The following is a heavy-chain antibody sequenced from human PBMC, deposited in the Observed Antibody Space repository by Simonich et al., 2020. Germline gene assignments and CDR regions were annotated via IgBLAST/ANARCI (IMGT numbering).Heavy chain of an antibody. V-gene: IGHV4-34*01. Sequence: QVQLQQWGAGLLKPSETLSLTCAVYGGSFSGYYWSWIRQPPGKGLEWIGEINHSGSTNYNPSLKSRVTISVETSKNQFSLKLSSVTAADTAVYYCARPLGIVWAFDIWGQVTMVTVSS. CDR2: INHSGST. J-gene: IGHJ3*02. D-gene: IGHD3-16*01. CDR1: GGSFSGYY. CDR3: ARPLGIVWAFDI.